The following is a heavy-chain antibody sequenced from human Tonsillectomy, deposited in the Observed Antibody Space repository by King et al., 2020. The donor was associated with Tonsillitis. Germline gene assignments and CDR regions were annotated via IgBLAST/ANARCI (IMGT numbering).Heavy chain of an antibody. V-gene: IGHV4-38-2*01. Sequence: VQLQESGPGLVKPSETLSLTCAVSASSINYWGWIRQPPGKGLEWIGSSYQTGSTYYNPSLKGRGIISLDTSKNQFSLTLNAVTAADAAVEYCETQTIMAIAGFLPFHIWGQGTMVAVSS. D-gene: IGHD6-13*01. CDR2: SYQTGST. CDR1: ASSINY. J-gene: IGHJ3*02. CDR3: ETQTIMAIAGFLPFHI.